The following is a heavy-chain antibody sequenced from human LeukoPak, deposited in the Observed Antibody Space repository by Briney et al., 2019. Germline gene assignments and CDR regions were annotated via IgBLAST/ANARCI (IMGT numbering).Heavy chain of an antibody. Sequence: GGSLRLSCAASGFTFSNYYMSWIRQAPGKGLEWVSYISSSGTTIYYADSVKGRFTISRDNAKNSVNLQMNSLRAEDTAVYYCASVDTLGDGFDIWGQGTMVTVSS. CDR3: ASVDTLGDGFDI. V-gene: IGHV3-11*01. J-gene: IGHJ3*02. D-gene: IGHD2-15*01. CDR2: ISSSGTTI. CDR1: GFTFSNYY.